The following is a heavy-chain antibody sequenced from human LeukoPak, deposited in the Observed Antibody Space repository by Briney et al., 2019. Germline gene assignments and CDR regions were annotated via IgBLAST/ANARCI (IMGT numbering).Heavy chain of an antibody. D-gene: IGHD3-10*01. Sequence: PGGSLRLSCAASGFTFSSYEMNWVRQAPGKGLEWVSYISSSGSTIYYADSVKGRFTISRDNAKNSLYLQMNSLRAEDTAVYYCARGLISGSGSYYAQCNFDYWGQGTLVTVSS. CDR1: GFTFSSYE. V-gene: IGHV3-48*03. J-gene: IGHJ4*02. CDR2: ISSSGSTI. CDR3: ARGLISGSGSYYAQCNFDY.